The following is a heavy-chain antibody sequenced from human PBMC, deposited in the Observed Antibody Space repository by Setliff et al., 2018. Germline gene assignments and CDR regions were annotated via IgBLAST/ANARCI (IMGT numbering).Heavy chain of an antibody. V-gene: IGHV1-18*01. Sequence: ASVKVSCKASGYTFTSYGISWVRQAPGQGLEWMGWISTYNGDTNYVQKLQGRVTMTTDTPTSTAYMELRSLRSDDTAVYYCARSPPNRGSGSGWYGDFWGQGTLVTVSS. CDR3: ARSPPNRGSGSGWYGDF. J-gene: IGHJ4*02. CDR2: ISTYNGDT. D-gene: IGHD6-19*01. CDR1: GYTFTSYG.